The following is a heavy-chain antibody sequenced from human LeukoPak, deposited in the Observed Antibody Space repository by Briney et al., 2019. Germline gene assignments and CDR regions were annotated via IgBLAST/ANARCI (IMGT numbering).Heavy chain of an antibody. D-gene: IGHD3-3*01. CDR2: IYSGGST. CDR3: ARDVRFSHNYYYGMDV. CDR1: GLTVSSNY. Sequence: GGSLRLSCAASGLTVSSNYMSWVRQAPEKGLEWVSVIYSGGSTYYADSVKGRFTISRDNSKNTLYLQMNSLRAEDTAVYYCARDVRFSHNYYYGMDVWGQGTTVTVSS. J-gene: IGHJ6*02. V-gene: IGHV3-53*01.